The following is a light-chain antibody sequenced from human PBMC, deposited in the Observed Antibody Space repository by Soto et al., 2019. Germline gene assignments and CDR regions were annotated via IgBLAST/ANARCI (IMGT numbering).Light chain of an antibody. CDR1: SSDVGGYNY. CDR3: SSYAGSTVV. V-gene: IGLV2-8*01. J-gene: IGLJ2*01. Sequence: QSALTHPPSASGSPGQSVTISCTGTSSDVGGYNYVSWYQQHPGKAPKLMIYEVSKRPSGVPDRFSGSKSGNTASLTVSGLQVEDEADYYCSSYAGSTVVFGGGTKLTGL. CDR2: EVS.